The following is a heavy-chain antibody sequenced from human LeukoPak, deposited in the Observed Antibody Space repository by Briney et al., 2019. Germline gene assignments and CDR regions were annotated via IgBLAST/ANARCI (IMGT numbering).Heavy chain of an antibody. D-gene: IGHD2-21*02. V-gene: IGHV3-23*01. CDR1: GFTFSSYA. CDR2: ISGSGGST. J-gene: IGHJ4*02. Sequence: QPGGSLRLSCAASGFTFSSYAMSWVRPAPGEGLEWVSAISGSGGSTYYADSVKGRFTISRDNAKISLYLQMNGLRAEDTAVYYCARDKLMGDSYFVYWGQGTLVTVSS. CDR3: ARDKLMGDSYFVY.